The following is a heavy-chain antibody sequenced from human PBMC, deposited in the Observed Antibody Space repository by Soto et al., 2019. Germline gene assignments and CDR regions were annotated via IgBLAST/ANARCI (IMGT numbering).Heavy chain of an antibody. CDR3: ASHVIGVVAPPLYGMDV. CDR2: IMPIFGTA. CDR1: GGTLSSHA. V-gene: IGHV1-69*01. D-gene: IGHD3-16*01. Sequence: QVQLVQSGTEVKKPGSSVKVSCKASGGTLSSHAISWVRQAPGQGLEWMGAIMPIFGTANHAQKFQGRVTITADEYTNTAYMELGSLRSEDTAVYYCASHVIGVVAPPLYGMDVWGQGTTVTVSS. J-gene: IGHJ6*02.